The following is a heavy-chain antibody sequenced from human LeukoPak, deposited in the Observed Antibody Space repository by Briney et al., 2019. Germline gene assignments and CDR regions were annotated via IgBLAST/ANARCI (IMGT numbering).Heavy chain of an antibody. CDR3: AGEVGSINDY. CDR2: ISYDGSEK. J-gene: IGHJ4*02. V-gene: IGHV3-30*03. Sequence: GGSLRLSCAASGFIFSSYGMHWVRQAPGKGLEWVAVISYDGSEKYYAESVKGRFTISRDSSKNTLYLQMNSLRPEDTAVYYCAGEVGSINDYWGQGTLVTVPS. CDR1: GFIFSSYG. D-gene: IGHD1-14*01.